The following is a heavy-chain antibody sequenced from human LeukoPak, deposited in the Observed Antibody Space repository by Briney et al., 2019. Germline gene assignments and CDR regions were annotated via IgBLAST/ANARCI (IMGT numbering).Heavy chain of an antibody. J-gene: IGHJ4*02. CDR2: ISAYNGNT. Sequence: ASVKVSCKASGYIFTSYGINWVRQAPGQGLEWMGWISAYNGNTKYGQKLQGRVTMTTDTSTSTAYMELRSLTSDDTAVYYCATDGAGDYLNHWGQGTLVTVSS. CDR3: ATDGAGDYLNH. V-gene: IGHV1-18*01. CDR1: GYIFTSYG. D-gene: IGHD4-17*01.